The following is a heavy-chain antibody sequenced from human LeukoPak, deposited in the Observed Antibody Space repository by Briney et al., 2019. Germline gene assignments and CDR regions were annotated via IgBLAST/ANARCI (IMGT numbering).Heavy chain of an antibody. D-gene: IGHD6-13*01. V-gene: IGHV1-46*01. J-gene: IGHJ4*02. CDR3: AGWIAAAGTDY. CDR1: GYTFTSYY. CDR2: INPSGGST. Sequence: ASVKVSCKASGYTFTSYYMHWVRQAPGQGLEWMGIINPSGGSTSYAQKFQGRVTMTRDTSTSTVYMELSSLRSEDTAVYYCAGWIAAAGTDYWGQGTLVTVSS.